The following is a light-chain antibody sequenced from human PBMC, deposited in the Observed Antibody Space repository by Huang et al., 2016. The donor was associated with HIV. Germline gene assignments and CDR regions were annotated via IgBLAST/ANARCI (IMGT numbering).Light chain of an antibody. CDR2: GAS. CDR1: AGVSNN. CDR3: QHYNNWPPWT. Sequence: IVMTQSPVTLSVSPGERATLSCRASAGVSNNVAWYQHRPGQTHRLLLHGASTRHTGVPAKFSGRGSGTEFTLTITNLQPEDSAVYYCQHYNNWPPWTFGPGTQVEI. J-gene: IGKJ1*01. V-gene: IGKV3D-15*01.